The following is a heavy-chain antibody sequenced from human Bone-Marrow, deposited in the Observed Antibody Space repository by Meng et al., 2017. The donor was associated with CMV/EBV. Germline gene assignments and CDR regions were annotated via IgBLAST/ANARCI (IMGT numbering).Heavy chain of an antibody. V-gene: IGHV4-34*01. D-gene: IGHD1-26*01. J-gene: IGHJ4*02. CDR1: GGSFSGYY. CDR3: ARVGSGSYYVSAAVDY. Sequence: SETLSLTCAVYGGSFSGYYWSWIRQPPGKGLEWIGEINHSGSTNYNPSLKSRVTISVDTSKNQFSLKLSSVTAADTAVYYCARVGSGSYYVSAAVDYWGQGTLVTGSS. CDR2: INHSGST.